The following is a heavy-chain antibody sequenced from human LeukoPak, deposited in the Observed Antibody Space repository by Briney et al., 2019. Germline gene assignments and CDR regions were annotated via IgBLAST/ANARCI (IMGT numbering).Heavy chain of an antibody. V-gene: IGHV3-64*01. CDR1: GFTFSSYA. J-gene: IGHJ4*02. CDR3: ARAPFDY. Sequence: GGSLRLSCAASGFTFSSYAMHWVRQAPGKGLEYVSAISSNGGSTYYANSVKGRFTISRDNSKNTLYLQMGGLRAEDMAVYYCARAPFDYWGQGTLVTVSS. CDR2: ISSNGGST.